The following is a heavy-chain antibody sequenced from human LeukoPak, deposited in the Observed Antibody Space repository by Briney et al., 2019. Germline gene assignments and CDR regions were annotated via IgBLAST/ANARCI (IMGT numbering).Heavy chain of an antibody. CDR1: GFTFSSYE. CDR3: ARLHDYGDYHFDY. J-gene: IGHJ4*02. CDR2: ISSSGSTI. Sequence: PGGSLRLSCAASGFTFSSYEMNWVRQAPGKGLEWVSYISSSGSTIYYADSVKGRFTISRDNAKNSLYLQMNSLRAEDTAVYYCARLHDYGDYHFDYWGQGTLVTVSS. V-gene: IGHV3-48*03. D-gene: IGHD4-17*01.